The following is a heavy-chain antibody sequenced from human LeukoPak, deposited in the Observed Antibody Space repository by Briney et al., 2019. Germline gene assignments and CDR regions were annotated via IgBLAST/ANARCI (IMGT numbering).Heavy chain of an antibody. CDR3: AKDQGVVGSYDY. D-gene: IGHD3-10*01. J-gene: IGHJ4*01. Sequence: QPGGSLRLSCAASGFTFSTFGMNWVRQAPDKGLEWVAFIQYDDSIEYYADSVKGRFTISRDNSKNTLYLQMNSLRGDDTAVYYCAKDQGVVGSYDYWGHGTLLTVSS. CDR1: GFTFSTFG. CDR2: IQYDDSIE. V-gene: IGHV3-30*02.